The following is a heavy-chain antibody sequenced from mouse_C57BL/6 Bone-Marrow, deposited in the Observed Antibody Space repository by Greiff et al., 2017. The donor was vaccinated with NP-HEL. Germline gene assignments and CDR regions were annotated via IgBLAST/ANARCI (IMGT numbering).Heavy chain of an antibody. J-gene: IGHJ3*01. Sequence: VQLQQSGPELVKPGASVKISCKASGYSFTDYNMNWVKQSNGKSLEWIGVINPNYGTTSYNQKFTGTATLTVDQSSSTAYMQLNSMTSEDSAVYYCARGSVYYDYDAWFAYWGQGTLVTVS. V-gene: IGHV1-39*01. CDR1: GYSFTDYN. D-gene: IGHD2-4*01. CDR2: INPNYGTT. CDR3: ARGSVYYDYDAWFAY.